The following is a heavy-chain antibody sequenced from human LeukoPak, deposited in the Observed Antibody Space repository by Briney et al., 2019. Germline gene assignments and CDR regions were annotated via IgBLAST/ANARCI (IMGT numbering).Heavy chain of an antibody. D-gene: IGHD6-19*01. V-gene: IGHV3-7*01. Sequence: GGSLRLSCAASGFTFRSHWMSWVRQAPGKGLEWVANIKQDGSEKYYVDSVKGRFTISRDNAKNSLYLQMNSLRAEDTAVYYCAREGGSGWYSGWFDPWGQGTLVTVSS. CDR3: AREGGSGWYSGWFDP. J-gene: IGHJ5*02. CDR2: IKQDGSEK. CDR1: GFTFRSHW.